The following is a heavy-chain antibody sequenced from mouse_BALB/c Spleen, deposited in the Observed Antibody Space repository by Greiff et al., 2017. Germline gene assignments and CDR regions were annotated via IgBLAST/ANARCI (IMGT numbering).Heavy chain of an antibody. CDR1: GFTFSSYG. CDR3: ARKEPWAMDY. Sequence: EVHLVESGGDLVKPGGSLKLSCAASGFTFSSYGMSWVRQTPDKRLEWVATISSGGSYTYYPDSVKGRFTISRDNAKNTLYLQMSSLKSEDTAMYYCARKEPWAMDYWGQGTSVTVSS. CDR2: ISSGGSYT. J-gene: IGHJ4*01. V-gene: IGHV5-6*01.